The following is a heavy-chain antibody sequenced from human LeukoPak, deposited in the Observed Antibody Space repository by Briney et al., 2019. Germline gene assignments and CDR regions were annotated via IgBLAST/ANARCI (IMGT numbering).Heavy chain of an antibody. J-gene: IGHJ3*02. Sequence: ASVKVSCKASGYTFTAYYMHWVRQAPGQGLEWMGWINPNSGATNYAQKFQGRVTMTSDTSISTAYMELGRLRPDDTAVYYCARGIVGATRAFDIWGQGTMVTVSS. CDR1: GYTFTAYY. CDR3: ARGIVGATRAFDI. V-gene: IGHV1-2*02. D-gene: IGHD1-26*01. CDR2: INPNSGAT.